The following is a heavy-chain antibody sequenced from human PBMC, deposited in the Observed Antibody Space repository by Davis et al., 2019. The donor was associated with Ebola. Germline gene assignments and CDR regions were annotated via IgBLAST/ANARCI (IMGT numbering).Heavy chain of an antibody. CDR2: INPHNGNT. CDR1: GYTFTSYG. Sequence: AASVKVSCKASGYTFTSYGITWVRQAPGQGLEWMGWINPHNGNTNYAQNVQGRVTMTTDTSTSTAYMEVGSLRSDDTAVYYCARAQFPTTSDHWGQGTLVTVYS. V-gene: IGHV1-18*04. CDR3: ARAQFPTTSDH. D-gene: IGHD1-1*01. J-gene: IGHJ4*02.